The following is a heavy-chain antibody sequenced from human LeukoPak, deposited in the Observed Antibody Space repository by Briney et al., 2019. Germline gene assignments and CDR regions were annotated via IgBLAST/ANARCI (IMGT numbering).Heavy chain of an antibody. D-gene: IGHD4-17*01. J-gene: IGHJ4*02. CDR3: ARVGDYSYYFDY. CDR2: VNPNSGGT. V-gene: IGHV1-2*02. CDR1: GYTFTGYY. Sequence: ASVKVSCKASGYTFTGYYMHWVRQAPGQGLEWMGWVNPNSGGTNYAQKFQGRVTMTRDTSISTAYMELSRLRSDDTAVYYCARVGDYSYYFDYWGQGTLVTVSS.